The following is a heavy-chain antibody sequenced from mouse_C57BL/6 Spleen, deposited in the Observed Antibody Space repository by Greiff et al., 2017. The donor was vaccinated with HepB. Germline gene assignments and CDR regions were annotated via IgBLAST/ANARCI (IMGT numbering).Heavy chain of an antibody. D-gene: IGHD2-1*01. Sequence: QVQLQQPGAELVRPGSSVMLSCKASGYTFTSYWMHWVKQRPIQGLEWIGNIDPSDSETHYNQKFKDKATLTVDKSSSTAYMQLSSLTSEDSAVYYCARDYGNSYYAMDYWGQGTSVTVSS. J-gene: IGHJ4*01. CDR3: ARDYGNSYYAMDY. CDR2: IDPSDSET. V-gene: IGHV1-52*01. CDR1: GYTFTSYW.